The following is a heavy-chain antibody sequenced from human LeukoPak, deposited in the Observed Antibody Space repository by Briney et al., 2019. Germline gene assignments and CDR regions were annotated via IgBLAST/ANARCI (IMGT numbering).Heavy chain of an antibody. D-gene: IGHD4-23*01. CDR2: IWYDGSRE. J-gene: IGHJ4*02. CDR1: GFTFGGNG. CDR3: ARFYGDDSPGYFDY. V-gene: IGHV3-33*01. Sequence: PGRSLRLSCVGFGFTFGGNGIHWVRQASGKGLEWLAVIWYDGSREYYADSVKGRFTISRENSKNTAYLQMNSLRAEDTAVYYCARFYGDDSPGYFDYWGQGTLVSVSS.